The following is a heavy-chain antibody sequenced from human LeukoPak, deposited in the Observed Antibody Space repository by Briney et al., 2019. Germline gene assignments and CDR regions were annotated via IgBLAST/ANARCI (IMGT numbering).Heavy chain of an antibody. D-gene: IGHD6-13*01. CDR2: MNPNSGNT. CDR3: AKEGYSSSWDSDY. Sequence: GASVKVSCKASGYTFTSYDINWVRQATGQGLEWMGWMNPNSGNTGYAQKFQGRVTITRNTSISTAYMELSSLRAEDTAVYYCAKEGYSSSWDSDYWGQGTLVTVSS. V-gene: IGHV1-8*03. CDR1: GYTFTSYD. J-gene: IGHJ4*02.